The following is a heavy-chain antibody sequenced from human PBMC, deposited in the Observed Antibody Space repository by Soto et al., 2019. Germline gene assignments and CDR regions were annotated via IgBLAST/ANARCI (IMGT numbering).Heavy chain of an antibody. CDR1: GFTFSSYA. V-gene: IGHV3-23*01. CDR2: ISDNGGST. Sequence: EVQLLESGGGLVQPGGSLRLSCAASGFTFSSYAMSWVRQAPGKGLDWVSAISDNGGSTFYADSVKGRFTISRDNSKNPLYLQMSSLRAEDTAVYYCAKLVVGATDHYYYYYGMDVWGQGTTVTVSS. D-gene: IGHD1-26*01. J-gene: IGHJ6*02. CDR3: AKLVVGATDHYYYYYGMDV.